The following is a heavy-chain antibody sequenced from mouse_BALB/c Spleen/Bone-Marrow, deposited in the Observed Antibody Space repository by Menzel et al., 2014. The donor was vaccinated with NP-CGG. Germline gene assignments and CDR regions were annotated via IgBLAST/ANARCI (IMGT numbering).Heavy chain of an antibody. CDR3: TTLARNYFDY. J-gene: IGHJ2*01. V-gene: IGHV1-5*01. CDR2: IYPGNSDT. Sequence: EVQLQQSGTVLARPGASVKMSCKASGYTFTSYWMHWVKQRPGQGLEWIGTIYPGNSDTTYNQKFKDKAKLTAVTSTSTAYMELSSLTNEDSAVYYCTTLARNYFDYWVQGTTLTVSS. CDR1: GYTFTSYW. D-gene: IGHD3-1*01.